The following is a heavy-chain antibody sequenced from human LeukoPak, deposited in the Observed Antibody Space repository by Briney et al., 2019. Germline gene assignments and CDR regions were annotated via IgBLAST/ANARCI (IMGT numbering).Heavy chain of an antibody. V-gene: IGHV3-23*01. CDR2: ISDSGGST. Sequence: GASLRLSCAASGFTFSSYAMSWVRQAPGKGLEWVSVISDSGGSTYYTDSVKGRFTISRDNSKNTLYLQINSLTAEDTAVYYCAKDQYCSSTSCYGVIDYWGQGTLVTASS. CDR3: AKDQYCSSTSCYGVIDY. J-gene: IGHJ4*02. D-gene: IGHD2-2*01. CDR1: GFTFSSYA.